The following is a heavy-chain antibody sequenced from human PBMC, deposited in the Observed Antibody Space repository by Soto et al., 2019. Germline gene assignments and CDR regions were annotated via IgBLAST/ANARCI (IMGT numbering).Heavy chain of an antibody. Sequence: LRLSCAASGFTFHKACMSWVRQAPGKGPEWVGRIKSTTDGGRTDYAAPVKGRFTISRDDSENILYLQMNSLKTEDTAVYYCTTSVTGTPRAIDYWGQGALVTVSS. CDR3: TTSVTGTPRAIDY. CDR1: GFTFHKAC. J-gene: IGHJ4*02. CDR2: IKSTTDGGRT. V-gene: IGHV3-15*01. D-gene: IGHD1-7*01.